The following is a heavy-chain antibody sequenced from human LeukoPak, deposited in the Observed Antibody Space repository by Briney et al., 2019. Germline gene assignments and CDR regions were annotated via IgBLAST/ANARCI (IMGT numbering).Heavy chain of an antibody. D-gene: IGHD6-13*01. CDR1: GGSISSGGYS. V-gene: IGHV4-30-2*01. J-gene: IGHJ4*02. CDR3: ARGATAAGSKNFDY. CDR2: IYHSGST. Sequence: SQTLSLTCAVSGGSISSGGYSWSWIRQPPGKGLEWIGYIYHSGSTNYNPSLKSRVTISVDTSKNQFSLKLSSVTAADTAVYYCARGATAAGSKNFDYWGQGTLVTVSS.